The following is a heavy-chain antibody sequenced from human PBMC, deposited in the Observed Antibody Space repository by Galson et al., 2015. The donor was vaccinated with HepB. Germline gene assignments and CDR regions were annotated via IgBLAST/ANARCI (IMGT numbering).Heavy chain of an antibody. CDR1: GGTFSSYA. V-gene: IGHV1-69*13. D-gene: IGHD1-14*01. CDR3: ARPGWVATRRDGMDV. CDR2: IIPIFGTA. Sequence: SVKVSCKASGGTFSSYAISWVRQAPGQGLEWMGGIIPIFGTANYAQKFQGRVTITADESTSTAYMELSSLRSEDTAVYYCARPGWVATRRDGMDVWSQGTTVTVSS. J-gene: IGHJ6*02.